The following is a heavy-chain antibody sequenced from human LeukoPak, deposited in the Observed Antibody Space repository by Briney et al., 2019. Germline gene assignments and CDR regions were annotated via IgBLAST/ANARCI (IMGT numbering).Heavy chain of an antibody. CDR1: GFTFSSYG. CDR2: IRYDGSNK. CDR3: ARDGHRRYYYDSSDYRFDY. D-gene: IGHD3-22*01. Sequence: GGSLRLSCAASGFTFSSYGMHWVRQAPGKGLEWVAFIRYDGSNKYYADSVKGRFTISRDNSKNTLYLQMNSLRSDDTAMYYCARDGHRRYYYDSSDYRFDYWGQGTLVTVSS. J-gene: IGHJ4*02. V-gene: IGHV3-30*02.